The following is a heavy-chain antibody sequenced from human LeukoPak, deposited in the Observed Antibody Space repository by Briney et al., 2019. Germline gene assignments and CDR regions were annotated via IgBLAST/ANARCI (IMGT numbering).Heavy chain of an antibody. D-gene: IGHD3-9*01. J-gene: IGHJ4*02. V-gene: IGHV3-21*01. Sequence: GGSLGLSCAASGFTFSSYSMNWVRQATGKGLEWVSSISSSSSYIYYADSVKGRFTISRDNAKNSLYLQMNSLRAEDTAVYYCARDQNDILTGYYYFDYWGQGTLVTVSS. CDR1: GFTFSSYS. CDR2: ISSSSSYI. CDR3: ARDQNDILTGYYYFDY.